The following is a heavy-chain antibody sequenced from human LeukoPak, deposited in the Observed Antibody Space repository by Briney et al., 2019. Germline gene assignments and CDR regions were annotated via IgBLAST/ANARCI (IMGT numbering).Heavy chain of an antibody. J-gene: IGHJ4*02. CDR2: IYYSGST. CDR1: GGSISSSSYY. Sequence: SETLSLTCTVSGGSISSSSYYWGWIRQPPGKGLEWIGCIYYSGSTYYNPSLKSRVTISVATSKNQFSLKLSSVTAADTAVYYCASPGRTPPQFDYWGQGTLVSVSS. D-gene: IGHD3-10*01. V-gene: IGHV4-39*01. CDR3: ASPGRTPPQFDY.